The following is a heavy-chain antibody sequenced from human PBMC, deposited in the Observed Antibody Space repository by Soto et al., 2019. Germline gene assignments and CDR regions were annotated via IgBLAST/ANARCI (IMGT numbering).Heavy chain of an antibody. J-gene: IGHJ6*02. CDR2: ISGYNGNT. CDR3: AREGQAPYYYYGMDV. V-gene: IGHV1-18*01. Sequence: QVQVVQSGDEVKKPGASVKVSCKASGYTFTNYGFSWVRQAPGQGLEWMGWISGYNGNTKYAEKVQGRVTXTXXXAXXTAHMELRSLRSDDTAVYYCAREGQAPYYYYGMDVWGQGTAVTVSS. CDR1: GYTFTNYG.